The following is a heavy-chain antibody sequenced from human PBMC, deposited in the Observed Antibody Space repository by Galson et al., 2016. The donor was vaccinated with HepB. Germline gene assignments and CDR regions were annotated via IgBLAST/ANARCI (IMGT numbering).Heavy chain of an antibody. V-gene: IGHV3-23*01. CDR1: GLSLSPYA. CDR3: AKDRLSGHGDCSWGIFDI. D-gene: IGHD2-21*02. J-gene: IGHJ3*02. CDR2: ISASGGSK. Sequence: SLRLSCAGSGLSLSPYAMSWGRQAPGKGLEWVSGISASGGSKTYADSVRGRFIISRDNSNNKLFLQMNSLTTEDTAIYFCAKDRLSGHGDCSWGIFDIWGRGTEVTVSS.